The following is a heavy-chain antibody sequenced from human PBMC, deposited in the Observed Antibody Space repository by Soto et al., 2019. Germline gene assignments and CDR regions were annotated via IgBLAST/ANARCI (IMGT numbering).Heavy chain of an antibody. CDR2: ISGSGGTT. Sequence: EVQLLESGGGLVQPGGSLRLSCIASAVTFSSYAMSWVRQVPGKGLEWVSGISGSGGTTYYADSVKGRFTISRDNSKNTLYLQMNSLRAEDTAVYFCAKQRAGFGSGSDTYYFDYWGQGTLVTVSS. CDR3: AKQRAGFGSGSDTYYFDY. CDR1: AVTFSSYA. V-gene: IGHV3-23*01. D-gene: IGHD3-10*01. J-gene: IGHJ4*02.